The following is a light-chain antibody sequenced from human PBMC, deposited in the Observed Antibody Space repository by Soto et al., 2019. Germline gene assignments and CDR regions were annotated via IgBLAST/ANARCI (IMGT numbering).Light chain of an antibody. CDR2: VNS. CDR1: SSNIGAGYD. Sequence: QSVLTPPPFLSCAPGHSVTNSCPGSSSNIGAGYDVHWYHQLPGTAPKLLIYVNSNRPSGVPDRFSGSKSGTSASLAITGLQPEDEADYYCQSFDNSLSGPYVLGTGTKGNV. CDR3: QSFDNSLSGPYV. J-gene: IGLJ1*01. V-gene: IGLV1-40*01.